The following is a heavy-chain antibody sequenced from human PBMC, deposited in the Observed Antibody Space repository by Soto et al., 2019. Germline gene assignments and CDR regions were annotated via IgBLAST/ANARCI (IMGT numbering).Heavy chain of an antibody. CDR1: GFSLSTSGMC. J-gene: IGHJ4*02. CDR2: IDWDDDK. CDR3: ARQHRVAAGGYFDY. Sequence: SGPTLVNPTQTLTLTCTFSGFSLSTSGMCVSWIRRPPGKALEWLARIDWDDDKYYSTSLKTRLTISKDTSKNQVVLTMTNMDPVDTATYYCARQHRVAAGGYFDYWGQGILVTVSS. D-gene: IGHD6-13*01. V-gene: IGHV2-70*11.